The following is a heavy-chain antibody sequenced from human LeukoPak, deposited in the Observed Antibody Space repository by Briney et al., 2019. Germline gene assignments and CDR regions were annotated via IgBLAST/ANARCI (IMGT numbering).Heavy chain of an antibody. Sequence: PSQTLSLTCTLSAASISRSSYYWGWLRQPPGKGLEWIVSIYYSGSTHYNPSLKSRVTISVDTSKNQFSLNLSSVTAADTAVYYCANENYYDSSGYIDYWGQGTLVTVSS. J-gene: IGHJ4*02. V-gene: IGHV4-39*01. CDR3: ANENYYDSSGYIDY. CDR1: AASISRSSYY. D-gene: IGHD3-22*01. CDR2: IYYSGST.